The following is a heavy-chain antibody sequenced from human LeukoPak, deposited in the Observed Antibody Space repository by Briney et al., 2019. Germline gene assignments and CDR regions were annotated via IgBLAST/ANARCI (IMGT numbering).Heavy chain of an antibody. CDR2: RQPGNVS. D-gene: IGHD3-22*01. V-gene: IGHV3-53*01. J-gene: IGHJ4*02. CDR3: ARERDYDTYCDY. CDR1: GFGVSSNH. Sequence: GGSLRLSCTVSGFGVSSNHVAWVRQAPGKGLEWVSVRQPGNVSYYADSVKGRFATSADSSKNCLYLQMNNLRSEDTALYYCARERDYDTYCDYWGQGTLVIVSS.